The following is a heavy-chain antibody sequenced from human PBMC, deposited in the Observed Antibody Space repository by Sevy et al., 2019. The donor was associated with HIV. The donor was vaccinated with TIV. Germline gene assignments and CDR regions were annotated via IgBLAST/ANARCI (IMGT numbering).Heavy chain of an antibody. J-gene: IGHJ6*02. CDR3: AGGGPLVDGTLIPWGLDV. D-gene: IGHD1-7*01. V-gene: IGHV3-7*01. CDR2: IKHDGSVT. Sequence: GGSLRLSCTASGFTFSNYWLNWVRHAPGKGLEWVANIKHDGSVTYYADSVKGRFTLSRDEIKNSLSLQMNSLRAEDTAVYYCAGGGPLVDGTLIPWGLDVWGQGTTVTVSS. CDR1: GFTFSNYW.